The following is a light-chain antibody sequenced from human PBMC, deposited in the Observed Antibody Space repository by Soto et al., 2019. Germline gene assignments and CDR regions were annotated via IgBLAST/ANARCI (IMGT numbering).Light chain of an antibody. CDR2: GAS. Sequence: EIVLTLSPGTLSLSQGDRSTLSCRASQSVSNNYLAWYQQKPGQAPRLLIYGASNRATGIPDRFSGSGSGTDFTLTISRLEPEDFAVYYCLQYVISGTFGQGTNVDI. V-gene: IGKV3-20*01. J-gene: IGKJ1*01. CDR1: QSVSNNY. CDR3: LQYVISGT.